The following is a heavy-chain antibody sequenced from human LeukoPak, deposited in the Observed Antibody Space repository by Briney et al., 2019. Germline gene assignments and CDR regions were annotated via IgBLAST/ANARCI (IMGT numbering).Heavy chain of an antibody. D-gene: IGHD4-17*01. CDR1: GLTFSSYS. CDR2: MSSSSSYI. J-gene: IGHJ4*02. CDR3: ARGNAYYGDCFDY. Sequence: PGGSLRLSCAASGLTFSSYSMNWVRQAPGKGLEWVSAMSSSSSYIYYAESVKGRFTSSRDNAKNSLYLQMNSLRAEDTAVYYCARGNAYYGDCFDYWGQGTLVTVSS. V-gene: IGHV3-21*01.